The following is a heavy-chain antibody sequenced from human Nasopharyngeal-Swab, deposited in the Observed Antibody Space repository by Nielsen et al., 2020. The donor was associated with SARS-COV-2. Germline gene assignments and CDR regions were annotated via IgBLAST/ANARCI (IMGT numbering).Heavy chain of an antibody. D-gene: IGHD3-10*02. J-gene: IGHJ3*01. CDR2: FEGGATRT. CDR3: AKDLFRWSFDA. V-gene: IGHV3-23*01. Sequence: WIRQPPGKGLEWVAAFEGGATRTHYAASVEGRFTISRDDSQNMLSLQMSSLGAEDTAVYYCAKDLFRWSFDAWGQGTMVTVSS.